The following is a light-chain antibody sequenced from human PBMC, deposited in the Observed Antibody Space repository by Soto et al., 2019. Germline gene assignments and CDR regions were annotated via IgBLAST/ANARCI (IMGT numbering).Light chain of an antibody. CDR1: SSDVGGYNY. J-gene: IGLJ1*01. CDR2: DVS. Sequence: QSVLPQPASVSGSPGQSITISCNGTSSDVGGYNYVSWYQQHPGKAPKLMIYDVSNRPSGVSNRFSGSKSGNTASLTISGLQAEDEADYYCSSYTSSRAYVFGTGTKVTVL. CDR3: SSYTSSRAYV. V-gene: IGLV2-14*01.